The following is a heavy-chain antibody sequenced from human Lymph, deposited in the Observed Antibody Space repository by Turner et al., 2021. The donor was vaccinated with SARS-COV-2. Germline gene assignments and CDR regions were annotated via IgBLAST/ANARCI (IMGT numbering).Heavy chain of an antibody. CDR3: AKGRRFGMDV. V-gene: IGHV3-9*01. CDR1: GFTFDEYA. CDR2: ISWNSGSI. Sequence: EVQLVESGGGLVQPGRSLRLSCAASGFTFDEYAMHWVRQAPGKGLECVSGISWNSGSIGYADSVKGRFTISRDNAKNSLYLQMNSLRAEDTALYYCAKGRRFGMDVWGQGTTVTVSS. J-gene: IGHJ6*02.